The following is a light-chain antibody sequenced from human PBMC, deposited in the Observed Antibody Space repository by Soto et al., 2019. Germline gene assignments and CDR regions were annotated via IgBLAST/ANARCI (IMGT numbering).Light chain of an antibody. CDR3: MPAQQSFFS. J-gene: IGKJ3*01. CDR1: QSLLQSKGYNY. CDR2: LCS. V-gene: IGKV2-28*01. Sequence: DIVMTQSPLSLPVTPGEPASISCRSSQSLLQSKGYNYLDWYLQKPGQSPQLLIYLCSNRASGAHDRFSGSGSSTDFTLEIKRVEAEDVGVYYCMPAQQSFFSFGPGTKVDIK.